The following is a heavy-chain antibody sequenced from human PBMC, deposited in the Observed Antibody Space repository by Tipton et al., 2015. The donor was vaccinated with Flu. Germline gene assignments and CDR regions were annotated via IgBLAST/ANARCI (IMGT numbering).Heavy chain of an antibody. CDR1: DFAFSGYW. CDR2: IKPDGSEQ. Sequence: GSLRLSCAASDFAFSGYWMSWVRQVPGKGLEWVANIKPDGSEQSYVDSVKGRLIIARDNAKNSLYLQMNSLRDEDTAVYYCARVSRNWFDPWGQGTLVTVSS. CDR3: ARVSRNWFDP. V-gene: IGHV3-7*04. J-gene: IGHJ5*02.